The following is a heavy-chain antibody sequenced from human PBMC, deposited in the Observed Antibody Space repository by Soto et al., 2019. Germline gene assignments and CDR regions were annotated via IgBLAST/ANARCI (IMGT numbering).Heavy chain of an antibody. V-gene: IGHV1-18*01. CDR1: GYTFTRYG. Sequence: ASVKVSCKASGYTFTRYGISWVRQDPGQGLEWMGWIRGYNGDTNYAQKFQGRVSMTIDTSTTTAYMELRSLTSDDTAVYYCAKNGQPPYYYYGLDVWGQGTKVTVSS. CDR3: AKNGQPPYYYYGLDV. CDR2: IRGYNGDT. D-gene: IGHD2-8*01. J-gene: IGHJ6*02.